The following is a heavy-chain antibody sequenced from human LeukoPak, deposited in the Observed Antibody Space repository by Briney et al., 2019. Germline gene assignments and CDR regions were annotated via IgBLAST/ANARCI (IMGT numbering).Heavy chain of an antibody. J-gene: IGHJ6*03. CDR1: GFTFGDYA. V-gene: IGHV3-49*04. CDR2: IRSKAYGGTT. Sequence: PGGSLRLSCATSGFTFGDYAMSWVRQAPGKGLEWVGFIRSKAYGGTTKYAASVKGRFTISRDDSKKTAYLQMNSLKTEDTAVYYCTRHGAILGYCSGGSCYSGSNYYYYMDVWGKGTTVTVSS. CDR3: TRHGAILGYCSGGSCYSGSNYYYYMDV. D-gene: IGHD2-15*01.